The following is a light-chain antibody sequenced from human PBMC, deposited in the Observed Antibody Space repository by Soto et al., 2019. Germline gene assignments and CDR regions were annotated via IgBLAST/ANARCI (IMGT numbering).Light chain of an antibody. CDR1: QSVSSY. J-gene: IGKJ5*01. CDR3: HQRSNWPIT. V-gene: IGKV3-11*01. CDR2: GAS. Sequence: EVVLTQSPATLSLSPGDRATLSCRASQSVSSYFAWYQQKPGQAPRLLIYGASTRATGIPARFSGSGSGTDFTLTISSLEPEDFAVYYCHQRSNWPITFGQGTRLEIK.